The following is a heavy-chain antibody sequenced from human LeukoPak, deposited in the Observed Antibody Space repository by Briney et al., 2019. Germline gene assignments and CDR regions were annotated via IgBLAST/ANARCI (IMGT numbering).Heavy chain of an antibody. V-gene: IGHV3-7*01. Sequence: PGGSLRLSCAASGITFRNFWMTWVRQAPGKGLEWVANIKEDGLKKHYVDSVEGRFTISRDNAMNSLYLQINSLRVEGTAVYYCVRDCGGPDDYWGQGILVTVSS. D-gene: IGHD2-21*01. CDR2: IKEDGLKK. J-gene: IGHJ4*02. CDR3: VRDCGGPDDY. CDR1: GITFRNFW.